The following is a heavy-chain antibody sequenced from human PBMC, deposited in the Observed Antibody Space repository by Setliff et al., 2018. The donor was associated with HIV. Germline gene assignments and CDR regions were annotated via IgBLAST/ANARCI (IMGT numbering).Heavy chain of an antibody. J-gene: IGHJ5*02. CDR3: ARHYEYLESSWLDP. CDR2: IYYGRSS. Sequence: LSLTCTVSGGSVNSQSDYWTWIRQPAGKGLEWLGYIYYGRSSKYNPSLDSRVTISGDTSKNQFSLKLNSVTAADTAIYYCARHYEYLESSWLDPWGQGTQVTVSS. D-gene: IGHD3-3*01. V-gene: IGHV4-61*10. CDR1: GGSVNSQSDY.